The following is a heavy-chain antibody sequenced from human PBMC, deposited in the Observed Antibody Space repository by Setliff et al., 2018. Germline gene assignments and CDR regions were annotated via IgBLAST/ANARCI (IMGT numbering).Heavy chain of an antibody. CDR2: IYTSWST. J-gene: IGHJ6*03. D-gene: IGHD3-3*01. V-gene: IGHV4-61*09. Sequence: SETLSLTCSVSDDSISSRRYYWGWFRQPAGKELEWVGQIYTSWSTNYNPSLKSRVTISLDTSKNQFSLSLTSVTAADTAVYYCARMSGFQYIDVWGKGTTVTVS. CDR3: ARMSGFQYIDV. CDR1: DDSISSRRYY.